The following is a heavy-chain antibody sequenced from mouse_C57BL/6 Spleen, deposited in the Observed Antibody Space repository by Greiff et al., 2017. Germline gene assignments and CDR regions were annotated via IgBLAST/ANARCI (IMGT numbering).Heavy chain of an antibody. D-gene: IGHD2-4*01. CDR3: SRGTSYDYDGENFDY. CDR1: GYAFTNYL. Sequence: QVQLQQSGAELVRPGTSVKVSCKASGYAFTNYLIEWVKQRPGQGLEWIGVINPGSGGTNYNEKFKGKATLTADKSSSTAYMQLSSLTSEDSAVYFCSRGTSYDYDGENFDYWGQGTTLTVSS. J-gene: IGHJ2*01. CDR2: INPGSGGT. V-gene: IGHV1-54*01.